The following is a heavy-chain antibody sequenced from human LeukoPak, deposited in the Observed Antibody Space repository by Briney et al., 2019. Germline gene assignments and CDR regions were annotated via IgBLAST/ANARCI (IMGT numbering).Heavy chain of an antibody. CDR1: GGTFSSYA. Sequence: SVKVSCKASGGTFSSYAISWVRQAPGQGLEWMGGIIPIFGTANYEQKFQGRVTITTDESTSTAYMELSSLRSEDTAVYYCARVRIAVAGTGWFDPWGQGTLVTVSS. CDR2: IIPIFGTA. D-gene: IGHD6-19*01. V-gene: IGHV1-69*05. CDR3: ARVRIAVAGTGWFDP. J-gene: IGHJ5*02.